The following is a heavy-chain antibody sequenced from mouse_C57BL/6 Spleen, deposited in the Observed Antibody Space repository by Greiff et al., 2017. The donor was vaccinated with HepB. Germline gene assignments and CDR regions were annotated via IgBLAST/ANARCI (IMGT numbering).Heavy chain of an antibody. CDR1: GFTFSDYG. Sequence: EVQLQESGGGLVKPGGSLKLSCAASGFTFSDYGMHWVRQAPEKGLEWVAYISSGSSTIYYADTVKGRFTISRDNAKNTLFLQMTSLRSEDTAMYYCAGRDGYYERGYYAMDYWGQGTSVTVSS. D-gene: IGHD2-3*01. CDR3: AGRDGYYERGYYAMDY. V-gene: IGHV5-17*01. CDR2: ISSGSSTI. J-gene: IGHJ4*01.